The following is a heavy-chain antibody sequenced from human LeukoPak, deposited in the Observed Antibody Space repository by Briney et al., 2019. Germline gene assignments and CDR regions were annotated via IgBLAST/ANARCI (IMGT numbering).Heavy chain of an antibody. D-gene: IGHD6-19*01. CDR2: IYYSGST. V-gene: IGHV4-59*01. Sequence: SVTLSLTCTVSGGSISSYYWSWIRQPPGKGLEWIGYIYYSGSTNYNPSLKSRVTISVDTSKNQFSLKLSSVTAADTAVYYCASAGAVAFHWYFDLWGRGTLVTVSS. CDR1: GGSISSYY. CDR3: ASAGAVAFHWYFDL. J-gene: IGHJ2*01.